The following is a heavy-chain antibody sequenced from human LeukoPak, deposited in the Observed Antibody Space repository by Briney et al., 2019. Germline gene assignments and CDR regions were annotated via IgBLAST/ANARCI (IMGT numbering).Heavy chain of an antibody. J-gene: IGHJ4*02. Sequence: ASVKVSCKASGNTFTGYYMHWVRQAPGQGLEWMGWINPNSGGTNYAQRLQGRVTMARDTSISTAYMELTRLTSDDTAVYYCARDFVGDISSSKGDYWGQGTLVTVSS. V-gene: IGHV1-2*02. CDR3: ARDFVGDISSSKGDY. CDR2: INPNSGGT. D-gene: IGHD6-6*01. CDR1: GNTFTGYY.